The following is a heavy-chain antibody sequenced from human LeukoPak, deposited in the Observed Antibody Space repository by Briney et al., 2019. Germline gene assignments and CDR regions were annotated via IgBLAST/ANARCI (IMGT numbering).Heavy chain of an antibody. V-gene: IGHV1-69*04. CDR1: GYTFTSYY. J-gene: IGHJ3*02. D-gene: IGHD2-15*01. CDR3: ARDEGVVAAPDAFDI. CDR2: IIPILGIA. Sequence: GASVKVSCKASGYTFTSYYILWVRQAPGQGLEWMGRIIPILGIANYAQKFQGRVTITADKSTSTAYMELSSLRSEDTAVYYCARDEGVVAAPDAFDIWGQGTMVTVSS.